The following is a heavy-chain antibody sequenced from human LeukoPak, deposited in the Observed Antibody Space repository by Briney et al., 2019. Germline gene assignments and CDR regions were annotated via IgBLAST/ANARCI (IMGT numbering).Heavy chain of an antibody. J-gene: IGHJ3*02. D-gene: IGHD5-18*01. CDR2: IYYSGST. CDR3: ARGEQLWVLGAFDI. V-gene: IGHV4-59*01. CDR1: GGSIRSYY. Sequence: SETLSLTCTVSGGSIRSYYWSWIRQPPGKGLEWIGYIYYSGSTNYNPSLKSRVTISVDTSKNQFSLKLSSVTAADTAVYYCARGEQLWVLGAFDIWGQGTMVTVSS.